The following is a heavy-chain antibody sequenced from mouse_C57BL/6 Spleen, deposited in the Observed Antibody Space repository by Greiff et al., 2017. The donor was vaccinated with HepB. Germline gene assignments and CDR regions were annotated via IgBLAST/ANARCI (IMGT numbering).Heavy chain of an antibody. V-gene: IGHV1-80*01. CDR1: GYAFSSYW. Sequence: VKLQESGAELVKPGASVKISCKASGYAFSSYWMNWVKQRPGKGLEWIGQIYPGDGDTNYNGKFKGKATLTADKSSSTAYMQLSSLTSEDSAVYFCARMNYGSSYLDYWGQGTTLTVSS. D-gene: IGHD1-1*01. CDR3: ARMNYGSSYLDY. J-gene: IGHJ2*01. CDR2: IYPGDGDT.